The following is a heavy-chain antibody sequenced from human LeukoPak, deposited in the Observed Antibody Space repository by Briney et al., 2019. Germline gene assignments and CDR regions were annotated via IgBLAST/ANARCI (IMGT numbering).Heavy chain of an antibody. CDR2: IYYSGST. CDR3: ARDKGRYCSSTSCLLKPKNWFDP. J-gene: IGHJ5*02. V-gene: IGHV4-38-2*02. D-gene: IGHD2-2*01. CDR1: GYSISSGYY. Sequence: PSETLSLTCTVSGYSISSGYYWGWIRQPPGKGLEWIGSIYYSGSTYYNPSLKSRVTISVDTSKNQFSLKLSSVTAADTAVYYCARDKGRYCSSTSCLLKPKNWFDPWGQGTLVTVSS.